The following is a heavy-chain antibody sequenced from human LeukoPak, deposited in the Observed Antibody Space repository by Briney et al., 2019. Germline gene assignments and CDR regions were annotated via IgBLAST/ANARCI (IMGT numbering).Heavy chain of an antibody. D-gene: IGHD2-2*01. CDR2: INLCGGST. Sequence: PGGSLRLSCAASGFTFDDYGMSWVGQAPGKGRDGVSDINLCGGSTRYADSVKGRFTISRDNAKISLYLQMNSLRAEETALYYCARDLRCSSTSCSSSWGQGTLVTVSS. CDR3: ARDLRCSSTSCSSS. V-gene: IGHV3-20*04. CDR1: GFTFDDYG. J-gene: IGHJ4*02.